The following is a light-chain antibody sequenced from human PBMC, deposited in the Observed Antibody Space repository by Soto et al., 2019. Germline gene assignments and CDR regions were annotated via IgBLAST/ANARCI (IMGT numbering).Light chain of an antibody. Sequence: DIQLTHSPSFLSASVGDRVTITCRASQGINIFLAWFQQKPGKAPNLLISAASTLQSGVPSRFSGSGSETDFILTINSLQPDDFATYYCQKYDSYAITFGQGKRLEIK. V-gene: IGKV1-9*01. J-gene: IGKJ5*01. CDR1: QGINIF. CDR2: AAS. CDR3: QKYDSYAIT.